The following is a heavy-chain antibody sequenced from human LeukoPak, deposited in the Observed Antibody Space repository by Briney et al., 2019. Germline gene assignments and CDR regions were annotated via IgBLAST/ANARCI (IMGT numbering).Heavy chain of an antibody. D-gene: IGHD3-22*01. CDR1: GFARSGYW. Sequence: PGGSLRLSCAASGFARSGYWMNWVRQAPGKGLEWVASVNQGGSETYYVDSMKGRFTISRDNAENSLYLQMNSLRAEDTAVYYCARYDSSGRAIDYWGQGTLVTVSS. CDR2: VNQGGSET. J-gene: IGHJ4*02. CDR3: ARYDSSGRAIDY. V-gene: IGHV3-7*01.